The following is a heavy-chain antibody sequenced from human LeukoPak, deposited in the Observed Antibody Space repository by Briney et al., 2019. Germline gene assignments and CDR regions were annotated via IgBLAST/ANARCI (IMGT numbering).Heavy chain of an antibody. J-gene: IGHJ4*02. CDR3: ARDPNYYDSI. D-gene: IGHD3-22*01. CDR2: ISSRSSYK. Sequence: GGSLRLSCAASGFTFSTYSMNWVRQAPGKGLEWVSSISSRSSYKYYADSVKGRFTISRDNAKNSLYLQMNSLRAEDTAAYYCARDPNYYDSIWGQGTLVTVSS. V-gene: IGHV3-21*01. CDR1: GFTFSTYS.